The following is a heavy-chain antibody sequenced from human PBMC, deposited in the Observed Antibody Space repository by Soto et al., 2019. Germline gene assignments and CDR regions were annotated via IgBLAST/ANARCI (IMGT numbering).Heavy chain of an antibody. Sequence: GGSLRLSCAASGFTFSSYAMSWVRQAPGKGLEWVSAIIGSGGSTYYADSVKGRFTISRDNSKNTLYLQMNSLRAEDTAVYYCAKDGYYYYYGMDVWGQGTTVTVSS. CDR1: GFTFSSYA. J-gene: IGHJ6*02. CDR2: IIGSGGST. CDR3: AKDGYYYYYGMDV. V-gene: IGHV3-23*01.